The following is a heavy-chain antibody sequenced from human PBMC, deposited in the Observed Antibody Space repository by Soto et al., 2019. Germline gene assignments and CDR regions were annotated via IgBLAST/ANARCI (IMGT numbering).Heavy chain of an antibody. CDR2: INHRGST. CDR3: ARVFNGVCSQGPLFDY. D-gene: IGHD2-8*01. Sequence: SETLSLTCAVYGGSFNGYYWSWIRQPPGKGLEWIGEINHRGSTNYNPSLKSRVTISVDTSKNQFSLRLNSVTAADTAVYYCARVFNGVCSQGPLFDYWGQGILVTVSS. J-gene: IGHJ4*02. V-gene: IGHV4-34*01. CDR1: GGSFNGYY.